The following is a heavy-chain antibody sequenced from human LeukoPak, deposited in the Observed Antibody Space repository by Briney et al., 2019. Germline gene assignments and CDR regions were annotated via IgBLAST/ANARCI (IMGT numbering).Heavy chain of an antibody. CDR3: ARRAWYFDY. CDR2: IYYSGST. J-gene: IGHJ4*02. Sequence: SETLSLTCTVSGGSISSSSYYWGWLRQPPGKGLEWIGSIYYSGSTYYNPSLKSRVTISVDTSKNQFSLKLSSVTAADTAVYYCARRAWYFDYWGQGTLVTVSS. V-gene: IGHV4-39*01. CDR1: GGSISSSSYY. D-gene: IGHD1-26*01.